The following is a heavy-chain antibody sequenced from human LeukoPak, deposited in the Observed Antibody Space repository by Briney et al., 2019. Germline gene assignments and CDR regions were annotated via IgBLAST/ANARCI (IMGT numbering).Heavy chain of an antibody. CDR2: ISSRSFTI. CDR3: ARSVIAVTGYDAFDI. D-gene: IGHD6-19*01. CDR1: GFTLSAHS. J-gene: IGHJ3*02. V-gene: IGHV3-48*02. Sequence: GGSLGLSCAASGFTLSAHSMNWVRQAPGKGLDWVSYISSRSFTIYYADSVKGRFTISRDNAKNSLYLEMNSLGDEDTAVYYCARSVIAVTGYDAFDIWGQGTVVTVSS.